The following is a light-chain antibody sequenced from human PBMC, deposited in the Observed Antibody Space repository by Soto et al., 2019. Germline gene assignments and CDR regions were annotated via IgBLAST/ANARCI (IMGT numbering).Light chain of an antibody. J-gene: IGKJ5*01. V-gene: IGKV1-27*01. CDR3: QKFNTAPLT. CDR2: SAS. Sequence: DIQMTQSPSSLSASVGDRVTITCRASQDISVYLAWYQQKPGKVPKLLIYSASTLQSGVPSRFSGSGSGTDFTLTISSLQTEDDATYYCQKFNTAPLTVGQGTRLEIK. CDR1: QDISVY.